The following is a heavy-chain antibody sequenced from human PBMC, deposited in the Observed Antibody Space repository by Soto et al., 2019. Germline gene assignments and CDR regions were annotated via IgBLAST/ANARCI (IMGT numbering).Heavy chain of an antibody. Sequence: ASVKVSCKASGYTFTSYAMHWVRQAPGQGLEWMGWINAGNGNTKYSQKFQGRVTITRDTSASTAYMELSSLRSEDTAVYYCARELGYCSSTSCYEFVYWGQGTLVTVSS. V-gene: IGHV1-3*01. J-gene: IGHJ4*02. CDR2: INAGNGNT. D-gene: IGHD2-2*01. CDR1: GYTFTSYA. CDR3: ARELGYCSSTSCYEFVY.